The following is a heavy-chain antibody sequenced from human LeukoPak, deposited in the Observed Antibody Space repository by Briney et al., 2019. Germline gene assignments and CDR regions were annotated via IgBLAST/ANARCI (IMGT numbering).Heavy chain of an antibody. V-gene: IGHV3-21*01. CDR3: ARGPDGRSQYAFDI. D-gene: IGHD1-1*01. CDR2: ISSSSSYI. J-gene: IGHJ3*02. CDR1: GDTFSSYS. Sequence: GGSLRLSCAASGDTFSSYSMNWVRQAPGKGLEWVSSISSSSSYIYYADSVKGRFTISRDNAKNSLYLQMNSLRAEDTAVYYCARGPDGRSQYAFDIWGQGTMVTVSS.